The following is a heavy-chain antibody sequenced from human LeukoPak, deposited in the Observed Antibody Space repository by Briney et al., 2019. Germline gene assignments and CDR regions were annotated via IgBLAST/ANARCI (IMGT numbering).Heavy chain of an antibody. CDR3: ARRAVPENYFDY. CDR1: GASISGNSFY. D-gene: IGHD6-19*01. CDR2: IYYTGIT. J-gene: IGHJ4*02. V-gene: IGHV4-39*01. Sequence: SETLSLTCTVSGASISGNSFYWGWVRQPPGKGLEWIGNIYYTGITYYNPSLKSRVTISVDTSKNQFSLNMYSVTAADAAVYYCARRAVPENYFDYWGQGTLVTVSS.